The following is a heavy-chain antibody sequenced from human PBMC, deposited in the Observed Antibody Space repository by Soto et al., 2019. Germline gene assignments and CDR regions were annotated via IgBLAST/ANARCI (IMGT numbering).Heavy chain of an antibody. J-gene: IGHJ6*02. CDR2: IWYDGSNK. D-gene: IGHD6-13*01. V-gene: IGHV3-33*01. Sequence: QVQLVESGGGVVQPGRSMRLSCAASGFTFSSYGMHWVRQAPGKGLEWVAVIWYDGSNKYYADSVKGRFTISRDNSKNTLYLQMNSLRAEDTAVYYCARDRKLQQLGYYYYGMDVWGQGTTVTASS. CDR3: ARDRKLQQLGYYYYGMDV. CDR1: GFTFSSYG.